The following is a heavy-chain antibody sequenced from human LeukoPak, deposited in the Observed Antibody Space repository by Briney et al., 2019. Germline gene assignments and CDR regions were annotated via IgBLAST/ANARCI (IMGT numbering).Heavy chain of an antibody. CDR2: ISSSSSTI. CDR3: AKDRVVATDY. D-gene: IGHD5-12*01. CDR1: GFTFSSYS. Sequence: GGSLRLSCAASGFTFSSYSMNWVRQAPGKGLEWVSYISSSSSTIYYADSVKGRFTISRDNSKNTLYLQMNSLRAEDTAVYYCAKDRVVATDYWGQGTLVTVSS. J-gene: IGHJ4*02. V-gene: IGHV3-48*01.